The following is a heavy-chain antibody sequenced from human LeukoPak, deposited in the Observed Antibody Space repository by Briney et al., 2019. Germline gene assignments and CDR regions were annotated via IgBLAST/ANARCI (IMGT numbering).Heavy chain of an antibody. Sequence: PGGSLRLSCAASGFTVSSNYMSWVRQAPGKGLEWVSVIYSGGSTYYADSVKGRFTISRDNSKKTLYLQMNSLRAEDTAVYYCARDLTAYFDHWGQGTLVTVSS. CDR1: GFTVSSNY. D-gene: IGHD3-16*01. CDR3: ARDLTAYFDH. V-gene: IGHV3-66*01. CDR2: IYSGGST. J-gene: IGHJ4*02.